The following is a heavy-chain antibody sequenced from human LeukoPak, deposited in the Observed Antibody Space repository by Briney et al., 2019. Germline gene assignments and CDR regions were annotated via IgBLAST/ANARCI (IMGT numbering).Heavy chain of an antibody. V-gene: IGHV7-4-1*02. CDR2: IKTNTGNP. D-gene: IGHD6-19*01. Sequence: ASVRVSCKASGYTFTSYAMNWVRQAPGQGLEWMGWIKTNTGNPTYAQGFTGRFVFSLDTSVSTANLQISSLKAEDTAVYYCARADSSGWPEGLVYFDYWGQGTLVIVSS. CDR3: ARADSSGWPEGLVYFDY. J-gene: IGHJ4*02. CDR1: GYTFTSYA.